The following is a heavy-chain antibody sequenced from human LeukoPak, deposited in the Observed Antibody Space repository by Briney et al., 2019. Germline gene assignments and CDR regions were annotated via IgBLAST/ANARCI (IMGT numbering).Heavy chain of an antibody. V-gene: IGHV4-31*03. D-gene: IGHD3-22*01. Sequence: SETLSLTCTVSGGSISSGGYYWSWIRQHPGKGLEWIGYIYYSGSTYYNPSLKSRVTISVDTSKNQFSLKLSSVTAADTAVYYCAREWRGVPDYYDSSGYNGFDYWGQGTLVTVSS. CDR2: IYYSGST. J-gene: IGHJ4*02. CDR3: AREWRGVPDYYDSSGYNGFDY. CDR1: GGSISSGGYY.